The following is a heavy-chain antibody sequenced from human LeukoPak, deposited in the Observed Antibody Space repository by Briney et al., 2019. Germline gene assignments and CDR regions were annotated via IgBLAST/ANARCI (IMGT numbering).Heavy chain of an antibody. V-gene: IGHV3-23*01. CDR3: VKDRHTSGWPNWVYP. CDR1: GFTFRAYA. Sequence: PGRSLRLSCGTSGFTFRAYAMSWVRQAPGKGLEWVSRHTANGDDSNYADSVRGRFTISRNNSNNTLYLQKSSLRGEDAGVYYCVKDRHTSGWPNWVYPWGQGTLVTGSS. CDR2: HTANGDDS. D-gene: IGHD6-19*01. J-gene: IGHJ5*02.